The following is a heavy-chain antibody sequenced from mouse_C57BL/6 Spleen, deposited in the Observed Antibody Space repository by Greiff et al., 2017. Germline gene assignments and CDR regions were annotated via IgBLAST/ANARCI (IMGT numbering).Heavy chain of an antibody. CDR1: GYSFTGYY. J-gene: IGHJ3*01. CDR3: ASLGSSGAY. CDR2: INPSTGGT. D-gene: IGHD1-1*01. Sequence: EVKLQQSGPELVKPGASVKISCKASGYSFTGYYMNWVKQSPEKSLEWIGEINPSTGGTTYNQKFKAKATLTVDKSSSTAYMQLKSLTSEDSAVYYCASLGSSGAYWGQGTLVTVSA. V-gene: IGHV1-42*01.